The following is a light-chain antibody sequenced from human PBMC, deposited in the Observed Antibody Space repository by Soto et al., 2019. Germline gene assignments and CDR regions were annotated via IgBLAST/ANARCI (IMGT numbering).Light chain of an antibody. V-gene: IGKV3-15*01. CDR1: QSVSSN. J-gene: IGKJ5*01. CDR2: GAS. Sequence: EIVLTQSPGTLSLSPGEIATLSCRASQSVSSNYLAWYQQKPGQAPRLLIYGASTRATGIPARFSGSGSATEFTLTISSLQSEDFAIYYCQQYNNWPPITFGQGTRLEIK. CDR3: QQYNNWPPIT.